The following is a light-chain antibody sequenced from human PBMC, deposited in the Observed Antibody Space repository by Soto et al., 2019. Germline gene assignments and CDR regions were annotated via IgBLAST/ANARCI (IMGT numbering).Light chain of an antibody. CDR3: QQYGSSFRYT. CDR1: QSVNGNY. V-gene: IGKV3-20*01. Sequence: ELVLTQSPGTLSLSPGERATLSCRASQSVNGNYLTWYQQKPGQAPRLLIYGASSRATGIPDRFSGSGSGTDFTLTISRLEPEDFAVYYCQQYGSSFRYTFGQGNKLEIK. CDR2: GAS. J-gene: IGKJ2*01.